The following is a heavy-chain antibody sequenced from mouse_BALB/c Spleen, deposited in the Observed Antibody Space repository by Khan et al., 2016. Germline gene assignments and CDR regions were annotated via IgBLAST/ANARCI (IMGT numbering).Heavy chain of an antibody. J-gene: IGHJ3*01. CDR1: GYTFTDYS. CDR2: INTETGEP. CDR3: AKAARATWFAY. V-gene: IGHV9-2-1*01. D-gene: IGHD3-1*01. Sequence: QIQLVQSGPELKKPGETVKISCKASGYTFTDYSMHWVKQAPGKGLKWMGWINTETGEPTYADDFKGRFAFSLETSASTAYLQINNLKNEDTATYVCAKAARATWFAYWGQGTLVTVSA.